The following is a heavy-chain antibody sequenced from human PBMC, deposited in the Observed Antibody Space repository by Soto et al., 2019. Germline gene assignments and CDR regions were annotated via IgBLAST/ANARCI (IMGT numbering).Heavy chain of an antibody. CDR2: IIPIFGTA. Sequence: SVKVSCKASGGTFSSYAISWVRQAPGQGLEWMGGIIPIFGTANYAQKFQGRVTITADESTSTAYMELSSLRSEDTAVYYCARDVNPLIVVVVAATVVSGWFDPWGQGTLVTVSS. J-gene: IGHJ5*02. V-gene: IGHV1-69*13. CDR3: ARDVNPLIVVVVAATVVSGWFDP. D-gene: IGHD2-15*01. CDR1: GGTFSSYA.